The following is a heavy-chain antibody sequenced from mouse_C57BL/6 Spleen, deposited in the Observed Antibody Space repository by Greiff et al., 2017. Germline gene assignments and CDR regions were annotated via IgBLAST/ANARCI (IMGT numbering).Heavy chain of an antibody. CDR3: ARNGGVYGSSPYAMDY. V-gene: IGHV2-2*01. J-gene: IGHJ4*01. Sequence: QVQLQQSGPGLVQPSQSLSITCTVSGFSLTSYGVHWVRQSPGKGLEWLGVIWSGGSTDYYAAFISRLSISKDNSKSKVFFKMNSLQADDTAIYYCARNGGVYGSSPYAMDYWGQGTSVTVSS. CDR1: GFSLTSYG. CDR2: IWSGGST. D-gene: IGHD1-1*01.